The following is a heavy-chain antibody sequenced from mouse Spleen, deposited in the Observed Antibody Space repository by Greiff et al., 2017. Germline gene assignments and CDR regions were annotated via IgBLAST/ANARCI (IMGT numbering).Heavy chain of an antibody. CDR1: GYTFTSYW. V-gene: IGHV1-72*01. J-gene: IGHJ3*01. CDR3: ARTDYRYEGSWFAY. CDR2: IDPNSGGT. D-gene: IGHD2-14*01. Sequence: QVQLKQPGAELVKPGASVKLSCKASGYTFTSYWMHWVKQRPGRGLEWIGRIDPNSGGTKYNEKFKSKATLTVDKPSSTAYMQLSSLTSEDSAVYYCARTDYRYEGSWFAYWGQGTLVTVSA.